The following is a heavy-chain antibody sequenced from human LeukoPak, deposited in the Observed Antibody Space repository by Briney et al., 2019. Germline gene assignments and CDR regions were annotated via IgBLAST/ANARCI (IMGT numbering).Heavy chain of an antibody. V-gene: IGHV3-21*01. D-gene: IGHD3-22*01. Sequence: RSGGSLRLSCAASGFTFSSYSMNWVRQAPGKGLEWVSSISSSSSYIYYADSVKGRFTISRDNAENSLYLQMNSLRAEDTAVYYCARRGYYDSSGFDYWGQGTLVTVSS. CDR1: GFTFSSYS. J-gene: IGHJ4*02. CDR2: ISSSSSYI. CDR3: ARRGYYDSSGFDY.